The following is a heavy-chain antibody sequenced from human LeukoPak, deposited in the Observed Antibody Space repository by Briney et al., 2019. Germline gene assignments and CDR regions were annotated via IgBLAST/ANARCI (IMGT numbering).Heavy chain of an antibody. CDR3: ARPHCSSTSCYGHYFQH. J-gene: IGHJ1*01. V-gene: IGHV3-21*01. D-gene: IGHD2-2*01. Sequence: KTGGSLRLSCAASGITFSSYSMNWVRQAPGKGLEWVSSISSSSIYIYYADSVKGRFTISRDNAKNSLYLQMNSLRAEDMAVYYCARPHCSSTSCYGHYFQHWGQGTLVTVSS. CDR2: ISSSSIYI. CDR1: GITFSSYS.